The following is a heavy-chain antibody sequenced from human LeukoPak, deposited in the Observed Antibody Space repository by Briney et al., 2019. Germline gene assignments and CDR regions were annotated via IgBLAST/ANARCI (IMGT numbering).Heavy chain of an antibody. D-gene: IGHD3-22*01. Sequence: SETLSLTCTVSGGSISSYYWSWIRQPPGKGLEWIGYIYYSGSTNYNSSLKSRVTISVDTSKNQFSLKLSSVTAADTAVYYCARGNYYDSSGYSFDYWGQGTLVTVSS. V-gene: IGHV4-59*01. CDR1: GGSISSYY. CDR2: IYYSGST. CDR3: ARGNYYDSSGYSFDY. J-gene: IGHJ4*02.